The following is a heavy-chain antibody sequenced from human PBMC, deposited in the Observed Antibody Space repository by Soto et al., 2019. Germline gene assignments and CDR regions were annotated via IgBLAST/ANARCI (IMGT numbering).Heavy chain of an antibody. CDR3: ARASPVVTDV. D-gene: IGHD5-18*01. J-gene: IGHJ6*02. V-gene: IGHV4-30-4*01. CDR1: GGSISSGDYY. Sequence: PSETLALTCTVSGGSISSGDYYWSWIRQPPGKGLEWIGYIYYSGSTYYNPSLKSRVTISVDTSKNQFSLKLSSVTAADTAVYSFARASPVVTDVWGQGTTVTVSS. CDR2: IYYSGST.